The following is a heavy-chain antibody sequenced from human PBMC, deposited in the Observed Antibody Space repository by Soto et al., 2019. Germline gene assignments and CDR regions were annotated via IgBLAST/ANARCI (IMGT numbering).Heavy chain of an antibody. Sequence: ASVKVSCKASVYTFTGYDMHWVLQAPGQGLEWMGWINPNSGGTNYAQKFQGRVTMTRDTSISTAYMELSRLRSDDTAVYYCASLRGYSGYDPYFDYWGQGTLVTVSS. D-gene: IGHD5-12*01. CDR2: INPNSGGT. CDR3: ASLRGYSGYDPYFDY. V-gene: IGHV1-2*02. CDR1: VYTFTGYD. J-gene: IGHJ4*02.